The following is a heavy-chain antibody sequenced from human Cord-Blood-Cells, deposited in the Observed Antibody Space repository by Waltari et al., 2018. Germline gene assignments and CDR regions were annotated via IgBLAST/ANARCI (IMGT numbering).Heavy chain of an antibody. CDR1: GFTFSGSA. CDR3: TRWGRDGYNFDY. J-gene: IGHJ4*02. Sequence: EVQLVESGGGLVQPGGSLKLSCAASGFTFSGSAMHWVRQASGKGMEWVGRIRSKANSYATAYAASVKGRFTISREDSKNTAYLQMNSLKTEDTAVYYCTRWGRDGYNFDYWGQGTLVTVSS. V-gene: IGHV3-73*02. D-gene: IGHD5-12*01. CDR2: IRSKANSYAT.